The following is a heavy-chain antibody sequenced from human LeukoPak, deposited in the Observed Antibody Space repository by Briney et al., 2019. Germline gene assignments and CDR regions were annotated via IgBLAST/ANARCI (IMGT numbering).Heavy chain of an antibody. CDR2: IKQDGSEK. CDR1: GFTFSNYG. CDR3: VRAIGANVSY. J-gene: IGHJ4*02. Sequence: GGSLRLSCAASGFTFSNYGMSWVRQAPGKGLEWVANIKQDGSEKYYVDSVRGRFTISRDNAKNSLYLQMNSLRAEDTAVYYCVRAIGANVSYWGQGTLVTVSS. D-gene: IGHD3-10*01. V-gene: IGHV3-7*03.